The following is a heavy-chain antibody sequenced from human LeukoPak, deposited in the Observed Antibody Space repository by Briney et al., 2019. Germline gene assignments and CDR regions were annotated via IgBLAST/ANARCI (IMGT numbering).Heavy chain of an antibody. CDR1: GYNFSAYY. D-gene: IGHD5-18*01. CDR3: ARGRWTVTGSFDP. V-gene: IGHV1-2*02. CDR2: ISHDSGVT. Sequence: GASEKVSCTASGYNFSAYYLNCVRQAPRHRLERMGWISHDSGVTQFAQKFQGSVDMTRDSSISTVYMDLFTLRCDDTAVYFCARGRWTVTGSFDPWGQGTLVTVSS. J-gene: IGHJ5*02.